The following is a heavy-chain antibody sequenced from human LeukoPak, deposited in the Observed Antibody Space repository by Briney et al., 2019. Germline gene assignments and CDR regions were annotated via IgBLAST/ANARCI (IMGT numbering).Heavy chain of an antibody. V-gene: IGHV4-59*08. CDR1: GGSISSYY. Sequence: SETLSLTCTVSGGSISSYYWSWIRQPPGKGLEWIGYMDDSGSTNYNPSLTSRVTISEDTSKNQLSLKLGSVTAADTAVYYCARQLVVVVPAEFDYWGQGTLVTVSS. J-gene: IGHJ4*02. CDR3: ARQLVVVVPAEFDY. CDR2: MDDSGST. D-gene: IGHD2-2*01.